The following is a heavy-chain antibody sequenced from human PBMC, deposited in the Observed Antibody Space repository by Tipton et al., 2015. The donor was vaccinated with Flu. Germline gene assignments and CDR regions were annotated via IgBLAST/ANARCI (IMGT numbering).Heavy chain of an antibody. CDR2: IYPGDSDT. J-gene: IGHJ3*02. CDR3: ARRTTHGGNYAFDM. V-gene: IGHV5-51*01. D-gene: IGHD2/OR15-2a*01. Sequence: VQLVQSGAEIKEPGESLEISCKGYGSSLSSYWIGWVRQMPGKGLEWMGIIYPGDSDTRYSPSFQGQVTISADKSISTAYLQWSSLKASDTAMYYCARRTTHGGNYAFDMWGQGTMVTVSS. CDR1: GSSLSSYW.